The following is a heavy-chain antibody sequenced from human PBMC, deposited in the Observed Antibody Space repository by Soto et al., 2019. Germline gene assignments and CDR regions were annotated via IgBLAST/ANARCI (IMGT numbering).Heavy chain of an antibody. D-gene: IGHD2-15*01. CDR2: IIPIFGTA. V-gene: IGHV1-69*13. CDR3: ARDPNHMTVIGYCSGGSCPGGMDV. Sequence: SVKASCKACGGTFRSYAISWVRQAPGQGLEWMGGIIPIFGTANYAQKFQGRVTITADESTSTAYMELSSLRSEDTAVYYCARDPNHMTVIGYCSGGSCPGGMDVWGQGTTVTVSS. CDR1: GGTFRSYA. J-gene: IGHJ6*02.